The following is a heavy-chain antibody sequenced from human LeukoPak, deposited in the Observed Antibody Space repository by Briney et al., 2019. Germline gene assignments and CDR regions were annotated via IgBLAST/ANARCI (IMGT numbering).Heavy chain of an antibody. Sequence: GASVKVSCKASGFTFTGYYMHWVRQAPGQGLEWMGIINPSGGSTSYAQKFQGRVTMTRDTSTSTVYMELSSLRSEDTAVYYCARDGRGPLVLRYFDWSPRYGHVPDYWGQGTLVTVSS. CDR3: ARDGRGPLVLRYFDWSPRYGHVPDY. D-gene: IGHD3-9*01. V-gene: IGHV1-46*01. CDR2: INPSGGST. CDR1: GFTFTGYY. J-gene: IGHJ4*02.